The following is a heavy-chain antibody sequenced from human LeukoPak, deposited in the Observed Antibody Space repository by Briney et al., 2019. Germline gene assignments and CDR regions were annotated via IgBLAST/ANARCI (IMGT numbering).Heavy chain of an antibody. Sequence: SETLSLTCTVSGGSISSGSYYWGWIRQPPGKGLEWIGSIYYSGSTYYNPSLKSRVTISVDTSKNQFSLKLSSVTAADTAVYYCARDICCHDDSSGYYYDYWGQGTLVTVSS. D-gene: IGHD3-22*01. V-gene: IGHV4-39*07. J-gene: IGHJ4*02. CDR1: GGSISSGSYY. CDR3: ARDICCHDDSSGYYYDY. CDR2: IYYSGST.